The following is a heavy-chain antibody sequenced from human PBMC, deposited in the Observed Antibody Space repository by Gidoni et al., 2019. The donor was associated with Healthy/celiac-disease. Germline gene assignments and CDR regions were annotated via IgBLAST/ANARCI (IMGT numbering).Heavy chain of an antibody. J-gene: IGHJ2*01. V-gene: IGHV3-23*01. Sequence: EVQLLESGGGLVQPGGSLRLSCAASGFTFSRYAMSWVRQAPGKGLEWVSAISGSGGSTYYADSVKGRFTISRDNSKNTLYLQMNSLRAEDTAVYYCAKTSPADYDFWSGYFDWYFDLWGRGTLVTVSS. D-gene: IGHD3-3*01. CDR1: GFTFSRYA. CDR3: AKTSPADYDFWSGYFDWYFDL. CDR2: ISGSGGST.